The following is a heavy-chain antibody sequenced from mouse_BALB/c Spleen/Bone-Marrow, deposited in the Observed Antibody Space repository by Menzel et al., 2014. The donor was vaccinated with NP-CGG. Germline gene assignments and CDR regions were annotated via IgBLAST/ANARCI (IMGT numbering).Heavy chain of an antibody. CDR3: ARWGFDY. Sequence: VQLQQSGSVLVRPGASVKLSCKASGYTFTSSWMHWAKQRPGQGLEWIGEIHPNSGNTNYNEKFKGKATLTVDTSSSTAYVDLSSLTSEDSAVYYCARWGFDYWRQGTTLTVSS. CDR1: GYTFTSSW. V-gene: IGHV1S130*01. CDR2: IHPNSGNT. J-gene: IGHJ2*01.